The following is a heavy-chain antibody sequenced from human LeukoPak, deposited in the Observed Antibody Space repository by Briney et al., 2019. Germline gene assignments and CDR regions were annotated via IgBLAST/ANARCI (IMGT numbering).Heavy chain of an antibody. Sequence: PSEILSLTCTVSGGSISSYYWSWIRQPPGKGLEWIGYIYYSGSTNYNPSLKSRVTISVDTSKSQFSLKLSSVTAADTAVYYCARASAATFDYWGQGTLVTVSS. J-gene: IGHJ4*02. CDR1: GGSISSYY. V-gene: IGHV4-59*01. CDR3: ARASAATFDY. D-gene: IGHD2-15*01. CDR2: IYYSGST.